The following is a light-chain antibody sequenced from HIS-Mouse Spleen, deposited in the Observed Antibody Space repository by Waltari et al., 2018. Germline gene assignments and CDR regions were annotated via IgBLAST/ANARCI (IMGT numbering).Light chain of an antibody. CDR3: QQYDNLPLT. CDR2: DAS. CDR1: QDISNY. J-gene: IGKJ3*01. Sequence: DIQMTQSPSSLSASVGARVTITCQASQDISNYLTWYQQKPRKAPKLLIYDASNLETGVPSRFSGSGSGTDFTFTISSLQPEDIATYYCQQYDNLPLTFGPGTKVDIK. V-gene: IGKV1-33*01.